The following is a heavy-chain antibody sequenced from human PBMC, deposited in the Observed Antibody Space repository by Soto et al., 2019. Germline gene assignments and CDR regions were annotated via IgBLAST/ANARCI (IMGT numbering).Heavy chain of an antibody. CDR1: GGSFSGYY. J-gene: IGHJ5*02. D-gene: IGHD4-4*01. CDR2: INHSGST. CDR3: ARGRGPWATENWFDP. Sequence: PSETLSLTCAVYGGSFSGYYWSWIRQPPGKGLEWIGEINHSGSTNYNPSLKSRVTISVDTSKNQFSLKLSSVTAADTAVYYCARGRGPWATENWFDPWGQGTLVTVSS. V-gene: IGHV4-34*01.